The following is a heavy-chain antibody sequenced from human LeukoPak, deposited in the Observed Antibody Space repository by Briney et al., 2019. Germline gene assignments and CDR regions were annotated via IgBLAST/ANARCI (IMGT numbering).Heavy chain of an antibody. D-gene: IGHD2-8*01. CDR2: MNSRGDT. CDR1: GGSIRSYH. J-gene: IGHJ4*02. CDR3: ARTTSNGSADY. V-gene: IGHV4-59*08. Sequence: SDTLSLTCTVSGGSIRSYHWSWIRQSPGKALEWIAYMNSRGDTKYNPSLKSRVTISMDTPKNKFSLKVSSVTDADTALYFCARTTSNGSADYWGQGTQVTVSA.